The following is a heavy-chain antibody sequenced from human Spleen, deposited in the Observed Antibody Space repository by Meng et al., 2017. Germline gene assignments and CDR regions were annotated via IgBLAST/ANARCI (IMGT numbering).Heavy chain of an antibody. CDR2: INHSGST. J-gene: IGHJ4*02. CDR3: ARGPTTMAHDFDY. D-gene: IGHD4-11*01. V-gene: IGHV4-34*01. Sequence: SQTLSLTCVVSGGSFSDYYWSWIRQPPGKGPEWIGEINHSGSTNYNPSLESRATISVDTSQNNLSLKLSSVTAADSAVYYCARGPTTMAHDFDYWGQGTLVTGSS. CDR1: GGSFSDYY.